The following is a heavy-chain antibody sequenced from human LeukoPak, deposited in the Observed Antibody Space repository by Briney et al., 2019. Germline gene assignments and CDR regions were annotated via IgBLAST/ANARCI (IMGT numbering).Heavy chain of an antibody. CDR3: ARVASSWYTRITDY. V-gene: IGHV4-4*02. CDR2: IYHSGST. J-gene: IGHJ4*02. D-gene: IGHD6-13*01. Sequence: PSGTLSLTCAVSGGSISSSNWWSWVRQPPGKGLEWIGEIYHSGSTNYNPSLKSRVTISVDTSKNQFSLKLSSVTAADTAVYYCARVASSWYTRITDYWGQGTLVTVSS. CDR1: GGSISSSNW.